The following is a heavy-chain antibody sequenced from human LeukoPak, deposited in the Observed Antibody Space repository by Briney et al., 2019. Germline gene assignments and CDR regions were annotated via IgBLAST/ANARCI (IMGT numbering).Heavy chain of an antibody. CDR2: ISYDGSNK. J-gene: IGHJ5*02. D-gene: IGHD2-15*01. Sequence: GRSLRLSCAASGFTFSSYAMHWVRQAPGKGLEGVAVISYDGSNKYYADSVKGRFTISRDNSKNTLYLQMNSLRAEDTAVYYCAREPALVVAAIGTRNEMGWFDPWGQGTLVTVSS. V-gene: IGHV3-30-3*01. CDR3: AREPALVVAAIGTRNEMGWFDP. CDR1: GFTFSSYA.